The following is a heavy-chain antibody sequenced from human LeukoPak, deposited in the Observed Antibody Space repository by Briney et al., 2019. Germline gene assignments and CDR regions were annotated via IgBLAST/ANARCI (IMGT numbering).Heavy chain of an antibody. J-gene: IGHJ4*02. CDR1: GFSLRTSGVR. V-gene: IGHV2-5*01. Sequence: SGPTPVKPTQTLTLTCTFSGFSLRTSGVRVGWIRQPPEKALEWPAPIYWNDDKRYSPSLKSRLTITKDTSKNQVVLTMTNMDPVDTATYYCNMDSSGYYYAYWGQGTLVTVSS. D-gene: IGHD3-22*01. CDR2: IYWNDDK. CDR3: NMDSSGYYYAY.